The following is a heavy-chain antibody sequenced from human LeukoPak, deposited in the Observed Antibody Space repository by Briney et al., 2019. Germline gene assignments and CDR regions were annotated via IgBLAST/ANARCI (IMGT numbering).Heavy chain of an antibody. Sequence: ASVKLSCKASGFTFTSYGISWVRQAPGQGLEWVGWISAYNGTTNYAHTLQGRFTMTTDTSTSTAYMELRSLRSDDAAVYYCARDGLGYCSSTSCRSVAFDIWGQGTMVTVSS. J-gene: IGHJ3*02. CDR3: ARDGLGYCSSTSCRSVAFDI. CDR1: GFTFTSYG. V-gene: IGHV1-18*01. D-gene: IGHD2-2*01. CDR2: ISAYNGTT.